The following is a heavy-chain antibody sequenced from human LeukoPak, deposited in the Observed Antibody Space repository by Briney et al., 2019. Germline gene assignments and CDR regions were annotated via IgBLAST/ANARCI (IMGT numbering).Heavy chain of an antibody. Sequence: PGGSLRLSCAASRFTFSSYGMHWVRQAPGKGLEGVAVIRYDGSNKNYADSVKGRFTISRDNSKNTLYLQINSLRAEDTAVYYCARDRAAAMEYYYMDVWGKGTTVTVSS. CDR1: RFTFSSYG. CDR3: ARDRAAAMEYYYMDV. J-gene: IGHJ6*03. CDR2: IRYDGSNK. D-gene: IGHD2-2*01. V-gene: IGHV3-33*01.